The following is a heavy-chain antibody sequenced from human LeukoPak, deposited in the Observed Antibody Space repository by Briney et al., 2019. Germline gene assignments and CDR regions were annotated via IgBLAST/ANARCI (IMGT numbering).Heavy chain of an antibody. V-gene: IGHV3-74*01. Sequence: GGSLRLSCAASGFTSSSYWMHWVRQAPGKGLVWVSRINSDGSSTSYADSVKGRFTISRDNAKNTLYLQMNSLRAEDTAVYYCARDNYYDILTGYDFYYYGMDVWGQGTTVTVSS. CDR2: INSDGSST. D-gene: IGHD3-9*01. CDR3: ARDNYYDILTGYDFYYYGMDV. J-gene: IGHJ6*02. CDR1: GFTSSSYW.